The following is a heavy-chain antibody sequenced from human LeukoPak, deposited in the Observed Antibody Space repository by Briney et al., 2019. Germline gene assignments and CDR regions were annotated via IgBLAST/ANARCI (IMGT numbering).Heavy chain of an antibody. D-gene: IGHD6-13*01. CDR3: ARDISKDSSSWYFYGYFDL. CDR1: GFTFSSYG. CDR2: IWYDGSNK. J-gene: IGHJ2*01. V-gene: IGHV3-33*01. Sequence: PGRSLRLSCAASGFTFSSYGMHWVRQAPGKGLEWVAVIWYDGSNKYYADSVKGRFTISRDNSKNTLYLQMNSLRAEDTAVYYCARDISKDSSSWYFYGYFDLWGRGTLVTVSS.